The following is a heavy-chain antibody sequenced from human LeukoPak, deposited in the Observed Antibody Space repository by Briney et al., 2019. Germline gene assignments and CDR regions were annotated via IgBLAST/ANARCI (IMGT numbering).Heavy chain of an antibody. CDR3: ATNSRRPHQYYMDV. CDR2: INSDGSST. V-gene: IGHV3-74*01. Sequence: GGSLRLSCAASGFTFSSYWMHWVRQAPGKGLVWVSRINSDGSSTSYADSVKGRFTISRDNAKNTLYLQMTSLRLEDTAVYYCATNSRRPHQYYMDVWGKGTTVTVSS. CDR1: GFTFSSYW. D-gene: IGHD1-14*01. J-gene: IGHJ6*03.